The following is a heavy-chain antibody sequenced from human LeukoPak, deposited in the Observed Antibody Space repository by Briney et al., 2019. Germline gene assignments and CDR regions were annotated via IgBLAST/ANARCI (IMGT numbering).Heavy chain of an antibody. CDR3: VRDRGYSTFDY. D-gene: IGHD4-23*01. Sequence: GGSLRLSCAGSGFPFSNYWMAWVRQAPGKGLEWVANMKEDGGEINYVDSVKGRFTISRDNAKNSLDLQMNSLRVDDTAVYYCVRDRGYSTFDYWGQGTLVIVSS. J-gene: IGHJ4*02. CDR1: GFPFSNYW. CDR2: MKEDGGEI. V-gene: IGHV3-7*01.